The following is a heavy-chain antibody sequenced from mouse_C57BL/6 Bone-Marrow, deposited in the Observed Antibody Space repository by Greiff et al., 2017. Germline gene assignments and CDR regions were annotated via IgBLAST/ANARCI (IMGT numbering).Heavy chain of an antibody. CDR3: ARLEIDGSSGDWYFEV. J-gene: IGHJ1*03. D-gene: IGHD1-1*01. Sequence: QVQLQQSGPELVKPGASVKLSCKASGYTFTSYDINWVKQRPGQGLAWIGWIYPRDGSTKYNEKFKGKATLTVDTSSSTAYMALHSLTSEDSAVSFWARLEIDGSSGDWYFEVWGTGTTVTVSS. CDR1: GYTFTSYD. CDR2: IYPRDGST. V-gene: IGHV1-85*01.